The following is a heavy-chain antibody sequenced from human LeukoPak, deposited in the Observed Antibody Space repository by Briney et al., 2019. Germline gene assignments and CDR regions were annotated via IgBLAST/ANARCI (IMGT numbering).Heavy chain of an antibody. V-gene: IGHV3-7*01. CDR2: IKQDGSEK. Sequence: AGGSLRLSCAASRFTFSSYWMSWVRQAPGKGLEWVANIKQDGSEKYYVDSVEGRFTISRDNAKNSLYLQMNSLRAEDTAVYYCARDRRVGGWGGAFDMWGHGTHVTVSS. CDR3: ARDRRVGGWGGAFDM. D-gene: IGHD2-21*01. CDR1: RFTFSSYW. J-gene: IGHJ3*02.